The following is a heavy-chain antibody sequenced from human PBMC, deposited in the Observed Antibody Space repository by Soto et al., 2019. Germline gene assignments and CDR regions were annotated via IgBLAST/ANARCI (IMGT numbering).Heavy chain of an antibody. V-gene: IGHV3-30-3*01. D-gene: IGHD4-17*01. Sequence: GGSLRLSCAASGFTFSSYAMHWVRQAPGKGLEWVAVISYDGSNKYYADSVKGRFTISRDNSKNTLYLQMNSLRAEDTAVYYCARGHDYGDYYLGQGTLVTVSS. J-gene: IGHJ4*02. CDR1: GFTFSSYA. CDR3: ARGHDYGDYY. CDR2: ISYDGSNK.